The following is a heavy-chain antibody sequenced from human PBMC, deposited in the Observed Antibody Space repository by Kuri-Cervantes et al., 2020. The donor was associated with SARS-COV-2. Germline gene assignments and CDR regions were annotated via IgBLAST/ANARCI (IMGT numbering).Heavy chain of an antibody. D-gene: IGHD3-10*01. CDR2: INPNSGGT. V-gene: IGHV1-2*02. CDR3: ARAFKYGHIWFGELTNAFDI. CDR1: GYTITGYY. Sequence: ASVKVSCKASGYTITGYYMHWVRQAPGQGLEWMGWINPNSGGTNYAQKFQGRVTMTRDTSISTAYMELSRLRSDDTAVYYCARAFKYGHIWFGELTNAFDIWGQGTMVTVSS. J-gene: IGHJ3*02.